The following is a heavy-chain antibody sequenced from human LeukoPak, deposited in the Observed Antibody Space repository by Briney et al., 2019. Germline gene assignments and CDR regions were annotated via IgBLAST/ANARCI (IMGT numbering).Heavy chain of an antibody. CDR1: GYSFPNYW. CDR3: ARCIAATGSGYFDC. CDR2: GNAGDSDT. J-gene: IGHJ4*02. V-gene: IGHV5-51*03. D-gene: IGHD6-13*01. Sequence: GESLNISCQVSGYSFPNYWIRWMRPMPRKGLERMGVGNAGDSDTRYRPSFQGQVTISADKSTCTSYRQWCSLKASDITMYHCARCIAATGSGYFDCSGEG.